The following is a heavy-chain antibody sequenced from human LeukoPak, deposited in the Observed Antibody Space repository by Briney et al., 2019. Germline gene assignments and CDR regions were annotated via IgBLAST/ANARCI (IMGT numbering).Heavy chain of an antibody. CDR1: GFTFSSYA. D-gene: IGHD4/OR15-4a*01. CDR3: AKAPRVRFYFDY. Sequence: GGSLRLSCAASGFTFSSYAMSWVRQAPGKGLEWVSAISGSGSYTYYADSVKGRFTISRDNSKNTLYLQMNSLRAEDTAVYFCAKAPRVRFYFDYWGQGTLVTVSS. CDR2: ISGSGSYT. V-gene: IGHV3-23*01. J-gene: IGHJ4*02.